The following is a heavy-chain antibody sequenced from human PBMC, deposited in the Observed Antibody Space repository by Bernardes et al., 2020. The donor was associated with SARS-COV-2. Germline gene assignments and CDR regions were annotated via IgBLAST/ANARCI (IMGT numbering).Heavy chain of an antibody. CDR1: GGSISKYY. V-gene: IGHV4-59*01. J-gene: IGHJ6*02. D-gene: IGHD3-10*01. CDR3: ARAESISLYGMDV. Sequence: SETLSLTCTVSGGSISKYYWSWIRQPPWKGLEWIGDIYYSGSTKYNPSLKSRVTISADTSKNQFSLKLSSVTAADTAVYYCARAESISLYGMDVWGQGTTVTGSS. CDR2: IYYSGST.